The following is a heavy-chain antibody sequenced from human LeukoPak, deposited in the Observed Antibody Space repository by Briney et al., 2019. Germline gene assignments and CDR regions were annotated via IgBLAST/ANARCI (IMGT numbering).Heavy chain of an antibody. CDR3: ASYFMDAFDY. Sequence: SETLSLTCTVSGGSISSYYWSWIRQPTGKGLEWIGYIYYSGSTNYNPSLKSRVTISVDTSKNQFSLKLSSVTAADTAVYYCASYFMDAFDYWGQGTLVTVSS. D-gene: IGHD3-9*01. CDR2: IYYSGST. V-gene: IGHV4-59*01. J-gene: IGHJ4*02. CDR1: GGSISSYY.